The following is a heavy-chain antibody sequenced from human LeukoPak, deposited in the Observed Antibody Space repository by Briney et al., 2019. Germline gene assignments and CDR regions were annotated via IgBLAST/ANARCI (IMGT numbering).Heavy chain of an antibody. CDR2: ISYDGSNK. CDR3: ARDGLIDY. CDR1: GFTFSSYA. J-gene: IGHJ4*02. Sequence: GGSLRLSCAASGFTFSSYAMSWVRQAPGKGLEWVAVISYDGSNKYYADSVKGRFTISRDNSKNTLYLQMNSLRAEDTAVYYCARDGLIDYWGQGTLVTVSS. D-gene: IGHD3-22*01. V-gene: IGHV3-30-3*01.